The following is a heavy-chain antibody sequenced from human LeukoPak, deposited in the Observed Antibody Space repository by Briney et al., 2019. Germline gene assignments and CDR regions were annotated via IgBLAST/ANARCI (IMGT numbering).Heavy chain of an antibody. CDR1: GYSISSGYY. D-gene: IGHD3-16*01. Sequence: SQTLSLTCSVSGYSISSGYYWGWTRQPPGKGLEWIGSIYHSGSTYYNPSLKSRVTISVDTSKNQFSLKLSSVTAADTAVYYCARFGDWRSALDYWGQGTLVTVSS. CDR2: IYHSGST. V-gene: IGHV4-38-2*02. J-gene: IGHJ4*02. CDR3: ARFGDWRSALDY.